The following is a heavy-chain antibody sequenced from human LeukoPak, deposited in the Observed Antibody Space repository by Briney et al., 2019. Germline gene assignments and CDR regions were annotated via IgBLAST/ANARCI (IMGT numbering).Heavy chain of an antibody. J-gene: IGHJ6*03. CDR1: GFTFSSYA. D-gene: IGHD3-10*01. CDR2: ISGSGGST. Sequence: GGSLRLSCAASGFTFSSYAMSWVRQAPGKGLEWVSAISGSGGSTYYADSVKGRFTISRDNSKNTLYLQMNSLRAEDTAVYYCAKPPFGRYYYYYMGVWGKGTTVTVSS. V-gene: IGHV3-23*01. CDR3: AKPPFGRYYYYYMGV.